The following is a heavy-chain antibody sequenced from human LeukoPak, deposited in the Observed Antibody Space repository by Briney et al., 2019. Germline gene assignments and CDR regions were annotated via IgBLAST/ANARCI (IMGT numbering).Heavy chain of an antibody. V-gene: IGHV3-11*01. CDR1: GFTLSDFY. Sequence: GGSLRLSCVASGFTLSDFYMSWIRQAPGKGLEWLADIGSSDSIISYADSLRGRFTISRDYAKNSLHLQMNSLRDEDTAVYYCGRETEAGTFDYWGQGTLVTVSS. CDR2: IGSSDSII. J-gene: IGHJ4*02. CDR3: GRETEAGTFDY. D-gene: IGHD6-19*01.